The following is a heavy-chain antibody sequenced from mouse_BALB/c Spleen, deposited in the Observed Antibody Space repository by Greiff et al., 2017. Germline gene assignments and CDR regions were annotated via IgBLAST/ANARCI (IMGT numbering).Heavy chain of an antibody. CDR3: AREGRIYSNAMDY. J-gene: IGHJ4*01. Sequence: QVQLKQSGAELVRPGSSVKISCKASGYAFSSYWMNWVKQRPGQGLEWIGQIYPGDGDTNYNGKFKGKATLTADKSSSTAYMQLSSLTSEDSAVYFCAREGRIYSNAMDYWGQGTSVTVSS. V-gene: IGHV1-80*01. CDR2: IYPGDGDT. CDR1: GYAFSSYW. D-gene: IGHD1-1*01.